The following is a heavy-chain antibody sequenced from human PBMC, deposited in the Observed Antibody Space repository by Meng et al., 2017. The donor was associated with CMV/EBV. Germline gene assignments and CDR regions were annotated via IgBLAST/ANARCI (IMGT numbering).Heavy chain of an antibody. Sequence: LSLTCAASGFAFNTYNMNWVRQAPGKGLEWVASISTRGNYIYYADSVKGRFTISRDNAKNSLYLQMNSLRAEDTAVYYCAYSGIAVAGPNDYWGQGTLVTVSS. CDR1: GFAFNTYN. CDR3: AYSGIAVAGPNDY. V-gene: IGHV3-21*01. CDR2: ISTRGNYI. J-gene: IGHJ4*02. D-gene: IGHD6-19*01.